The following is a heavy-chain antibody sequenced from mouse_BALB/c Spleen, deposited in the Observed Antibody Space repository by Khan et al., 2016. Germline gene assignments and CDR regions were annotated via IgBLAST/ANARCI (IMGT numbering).Heavy chain of an antibody. CDR3: ASSTQSCYAMDY. J-gene: IGHJ4*01. CDR2: IDPFNGGT. D-gene: IGHD1-1*01. Sequence: VQLQQSGPELMKPGPSVKISCKASGYSLTSYYMHWVKQSHGKSLEWIGYIDPFNGGTSYNQKFKGKATLTVDKSSSTAYMHLSSLTSEDSAVYYCASSTQSCYAMDYWGQGTSVTISS. CDR1: GYSLTSYY. V-gene: IGHV1S135*01.